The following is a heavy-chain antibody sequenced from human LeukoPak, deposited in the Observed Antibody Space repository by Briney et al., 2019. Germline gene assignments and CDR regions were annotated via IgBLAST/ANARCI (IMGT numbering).Heavy chain of an antibody. Sequence: GGSLRLSCAVSGFTVTNDYMNWVRQAPGKGLEWVSIIYSGGSTYYADSVKGRFTISRDSSNNTLFLQMSNLRADDSGLYYCATDVRSSPLGFWGHGTLVTVSS. CDR1: GFTVTNDY. D-gene: IGHD6-13*01. V-gene: IGHV3-66*01. CDR2: IYSGGST. J-gene: IGHJ4*01. CDR3: ATDVRSSPLGF.